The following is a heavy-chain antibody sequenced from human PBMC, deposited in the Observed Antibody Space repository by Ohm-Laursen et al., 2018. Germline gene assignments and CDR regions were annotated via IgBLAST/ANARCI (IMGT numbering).Heavy chain of an antibody. V-gene: IGHV3-21*01. CDR3: ARFLVAGPDY. J-gene: IGHJ4*02. Sequence: SLRLSCSASGFTFSSYSMNWVRQAPGKGLEWVSSISGSSSYIYYADSVKGRFTISRDNAKNSLYLQMNSLRAEDTAVYYCARFLVAGPDYWGQGTLVTVSS. CDR2: ISGSSSYI. CDR1: GFTFSSYS. D-gene: IGHD6-19*01.